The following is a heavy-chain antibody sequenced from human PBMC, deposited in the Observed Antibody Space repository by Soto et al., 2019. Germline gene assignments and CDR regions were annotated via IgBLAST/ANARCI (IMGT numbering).Heavy chain of an antibody. D-gene: IGHD6-25*01. Sequence: SGPALVNPTQTLTLTCTFSGFSLSTSGVGVGWIRQPPGKALEWLALIYWNDDKRYSPSLKSRLTITKDTSKNQVVLTMTNMDPVGXATYYCAHIGSGVAFDIWGQGTMVTVSS. CDR1: GFSLSTSGVG. CDR3: AHIGSGVAFDI. CDR2: IYWNDDK. J-gene: IGHJ3*02. V-gene: IGHV2-5*01.